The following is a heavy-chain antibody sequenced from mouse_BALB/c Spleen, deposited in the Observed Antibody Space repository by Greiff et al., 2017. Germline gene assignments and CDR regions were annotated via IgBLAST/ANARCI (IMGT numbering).Heavy chain of an antibody. V-gene: IGHV1-4*01. Sequence: QVQLQQSGAELARPGASVKMSCKASGYTFTSYTMHWVKQRPGQGLEWIGYINPSSGYTNYNQKFKDKATLTADKSSSTAYMQLSSLTSEDSAVYFCAKGTTVVAPFVNGGQGTTLTVSP. D-gene: IGHD1-1*01. CDR1: GYTFTSYT. J-gene: IGHJ2*01. CDR3: AKGTTVVAPFVN. CDR2: INPSSGYT.